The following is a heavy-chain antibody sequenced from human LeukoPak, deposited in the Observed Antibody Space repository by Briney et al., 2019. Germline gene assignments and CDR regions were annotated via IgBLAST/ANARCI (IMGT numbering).Heavy chain of an antibody. D-gene: IGHD3-22*01. J-gene: IGHJ4*02. Sequence: GGSLRLSCAASGFTFSSYAMPWVRQAPGKGLEWVAVIWYDGSNKNYVDSVKGRFTISRDNSKNTLYLQMNSLRDEDTAVYYCARVAMSDSSGYCDYWGQGTLVTVSS. CDR1: GFTFSSYA. V-gene: IGHV3-33*01. CDR2: IWYDGSNK. CDR3: ARVAMSDSSGYCDY.